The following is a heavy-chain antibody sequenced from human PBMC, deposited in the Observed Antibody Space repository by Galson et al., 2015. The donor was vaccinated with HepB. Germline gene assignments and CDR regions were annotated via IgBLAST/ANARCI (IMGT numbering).Heavy chain of an antibody. Sequence: SLRLSCAASGFTFSSYSMNWVRQAPGKGLEWVSSISSSSSYIYYADSVKGRFTISRDNAKNSLYLQMNSLRAEDTAVYYCASSLYSSGWYRRDYWGQGTLVTVSS. V-gene: IGHV3-21*01. CDR2: ISSSSSYI. CDR1: GFTFSSYS. CDR3: ASSLYSSGWYRRDY. J-gene: IGHJ4*02. D-gene: IGHD6-19*01.